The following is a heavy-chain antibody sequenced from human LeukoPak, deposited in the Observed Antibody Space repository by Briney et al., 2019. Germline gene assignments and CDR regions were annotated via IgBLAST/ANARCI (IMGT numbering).Heavy chain of an antibody. Sequence: GRSLRLSCAASGFTFSRYGMHWVRQAPDKGLEWVTSISNVGSNKYYADSVKGRFTISRDNSKNTLYLQMNSLRAEDTAIYYCANVGLLVGATVGHWGQGTLVTVSS. V-gene: IGHV3-30*18. J-gene: IGHJ4*02. CDR3: ANVGLLVGATVGH. CDR1: GFTFSRYG. CDR2: ISNVGSNK. D-gene: IGHD1-26*01.